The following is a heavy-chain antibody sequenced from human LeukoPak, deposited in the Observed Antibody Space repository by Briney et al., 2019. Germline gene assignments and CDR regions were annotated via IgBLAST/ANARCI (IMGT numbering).Heavy chain of an antibody. D-gene: IGHD3-22*01. J-gene: IGHJ4*02. Sequence: PGGSLRLSCAASGFTFSSYAMSWVRQAPGKGLEWVSAISGIADGTYYADSVKGRFTISRDNSKNTLYLQMTSLRAEDTAVYYCAKHNYYDGRGYSYYYFHYWGQGTLVTVSS. CDR1: GFTFSSYA. CDR2: ISGIADGT. CDR3: AKHNYYDGRGYSYYYFHY. V-gene: IGHV3-23*01.